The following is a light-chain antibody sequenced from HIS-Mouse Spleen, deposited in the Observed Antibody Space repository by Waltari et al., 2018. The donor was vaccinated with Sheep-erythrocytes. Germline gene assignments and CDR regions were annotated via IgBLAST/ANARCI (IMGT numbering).Light chain of an antibody. CDR3: CSYAGSSTPWV. Sequence: QSALTQPASVSGSPGQSITISCTGNSSDGGSYNLVSVYQQHPGQAPKLMIYEGSKRPSGVSNRFSGSKSGNTASLTISGLQAEDEADYYCCSYAGSSTPWVFGGGTKLTVL. CDR2: EGS. V-gene: IGLV2-23*01. CDR1: SSDGGSYNL. J-gene: IGLJ3*02.